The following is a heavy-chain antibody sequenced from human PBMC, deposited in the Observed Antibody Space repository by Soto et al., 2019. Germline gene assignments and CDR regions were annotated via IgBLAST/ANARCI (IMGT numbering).Heavy chain of an antibody. V-gene: IGHV6-1*01. CDR3: ARAVLVWLQKRLYYHYGMDV. J-gene: IGHJ6*02. CDR1: GDSVSSNSAA. Sequence: PSQTLSLTCAISGDSVSSNSAAWNWIRQSPSRGLEWLGRTYYRSKWYNDYAVSVKSRITINPDTSKNQISLQLNSVTPEDTAVYYCARAVLVWLQKRLYYHYGMDVWGQGTTVTVSS. D-gene: IGHD3-9*01. CDR2: TYYRSKWYN.